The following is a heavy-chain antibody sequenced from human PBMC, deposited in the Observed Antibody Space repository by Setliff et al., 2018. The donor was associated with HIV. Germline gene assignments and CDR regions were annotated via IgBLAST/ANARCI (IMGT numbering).Heavy chain of an antibody. CDR1: GFTFSTYG. CDR2: ISSSGFPI. J-gene: IGHJ4*02. V-gene: IGHV3-48*01. CDR3: VRGTLDF. Sequence: PGGSLRLSCEASGFTFSTYGMNWVCHAPGKGLEWVAQISSSGFPIYYADSVRGRFTASRDNGKNSLFLQMNSLRAEDTAVYYCVRGTLDFWGQGNLVTVSS.